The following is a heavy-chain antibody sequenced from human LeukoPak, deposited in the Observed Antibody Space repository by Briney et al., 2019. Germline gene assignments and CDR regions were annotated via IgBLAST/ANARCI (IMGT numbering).Heavy chain of an antibody. V-gene: IGHV4-61*02. CDR2: IYVSGST. CDR3: ASTYYYDSSAYNYYHYMDV. CDR1: GGAISSESYY. Sequence: KTSETLSLTCTVSGGAISSESYYWSWIRQPAGKGLEWIGRIYVSGSTNYNPSLKSRVTISVDTSKNQFSLKLSSVTAADTAVYYCASTYYYDSSAYNYYHYMDVWGKGTTVTVSS. D-gene: IGHD3-22*01. J-gene: IGHJ6*03.